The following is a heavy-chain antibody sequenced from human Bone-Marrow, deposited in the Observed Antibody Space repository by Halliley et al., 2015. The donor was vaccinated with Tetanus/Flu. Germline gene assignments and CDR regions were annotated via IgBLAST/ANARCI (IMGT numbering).Heavy chain of an antibody. Sequence: EWMGWISGYNDYRPSAQKFRDRVTMTIDTSTSTFFLEVRSLRPDDTAVYYCARDRGKAPDDFDIWGQGTRVTVSS. V-gene: IGHV1-18*01. J-gene: IGHJ3*02. CDR3: ARDRGKAPDDFDI. CDR2: ISGYNDYR.